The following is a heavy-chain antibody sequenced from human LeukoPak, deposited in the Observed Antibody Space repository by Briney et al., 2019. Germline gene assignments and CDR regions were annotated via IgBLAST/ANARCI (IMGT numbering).Heavy chain of an antibody. Sequence: GSLRLSCAASGFTFSSYGMHWVRQAPGKGLEWVAVIFYDGSNKYYADSVKGRFTISRDNSKNTLYLQMNSLRAEDTAVYYCARDPPTPDPVIAAAGTTPNDYYCCGMDVWGQGTTVTVPS. CDR2: IFYDGSNK. CDR3: ARDPPTPDPVIAAAGTTPNDYYCCGMDV. CDR1: GFTFSSYG. V-gene: IGHV3-33*01. D-gene: IGHD6-13*01. J-gene: IGHJ6*02.